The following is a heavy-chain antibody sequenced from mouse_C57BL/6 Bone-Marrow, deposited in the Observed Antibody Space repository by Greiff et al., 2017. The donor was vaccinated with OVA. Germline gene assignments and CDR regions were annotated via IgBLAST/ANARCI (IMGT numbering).Heavy chain of an antibody. CDR3: ARDYGSYGFSY. CDR1: GYTFTTYW. CDR2: INPGSGHT. D-gene: IGHD1-1*01. Sequence: QVQLKESGAELAKPGASVRLSCKASGYTFTTYWMHWVKQRPGQGLDWIGYINPGSGHTKYNQKFKDKATLTADKSSSTAYMQLSSLTYEDSAVYFCARDYGSYGFSYWGQGTLVTVSA. J-gene: IGHJ3*01. V-gene: IGHV1-7*01.